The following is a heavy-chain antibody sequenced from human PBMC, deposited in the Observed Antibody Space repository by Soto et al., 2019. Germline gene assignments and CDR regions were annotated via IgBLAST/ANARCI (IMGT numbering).Heavy chain of an antibody. Sequence: QVRLQESGPGLVKPSQTLSLTCTVSGGSISSGGYYWSWIRQHPGKGLEWIGYIYYSGSTYYNPSLKSRVTISVDTSKNQFSLKLSSVTAADTAVYYCARDRADARYYYYMDVWGKGTTVTVSS. D-gene: IGHD2-2*01. CDR1: GGSISSGGYY. V-gene: IGHV4-31*03. CDR3: ARDRADARYYYYMDV. CDR2: IYYSGST. J-gene: IGHJ6*03.